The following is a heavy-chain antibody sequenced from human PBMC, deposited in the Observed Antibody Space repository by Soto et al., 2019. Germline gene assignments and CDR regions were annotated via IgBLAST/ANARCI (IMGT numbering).Heavy chain of an antibody. V-gene: IGHV3-7*01. Sequence: GGSLRLSCGASGFTFSSYWMSWVRQAPGKGLEWVANINRDGSEKNYLDSVKGRFTISRDNAKNSLFLQMKSLRAEDTAVYYCARALVVVVPTLLAYWGQGTRVTVSS. J-gene: IGHJ4*02. CDR2: INRDGSEK. D-gene: IGHD2-2*01. CDR1: GFTFSSYW. CDR3: ARALVVVVPTLLAY.